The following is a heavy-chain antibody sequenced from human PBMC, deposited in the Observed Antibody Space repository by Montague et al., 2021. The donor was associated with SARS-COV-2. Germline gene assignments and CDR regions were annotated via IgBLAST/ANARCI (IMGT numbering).Heavy chain of an antibody. CDR1: GGSISNYY. CDR3: ARHLRVTTVTSHMYHYAMDV. CDR2: IYASGNT. J-gene: IGHJ6*02. D-gene: IGHD4-11*01. V-gene: IGHV4-4*07. Sequence: SETLSLTCTVSGGSISNYYWSWIRQPAGKRLEWIGRIYASGNTNYNPSLKSRVTMSVDTSKNQVPLKLTSVTAADTAVYYCARHLRVTTVTSHMYHYAMDVWGQGTTVTVSS.